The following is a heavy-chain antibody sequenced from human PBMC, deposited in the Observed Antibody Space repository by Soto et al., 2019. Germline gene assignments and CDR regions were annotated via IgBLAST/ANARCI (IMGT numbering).Heavy chain of an antibody. Sequence: QVQLVQSGAEEKKPGASVKVSSKASGYTFTSYAMHWVRQAPGQRLEWMGWINAGNGNTKYSQKFQGRVTITRDTSASTAYMELSSLRSEDTAVYYCARDSSGYNTRPFDYWGQGTLVTVSS. CDR3: ARDSSGYNTRPFDY. V-gene: IGHV1-3*05. CDR1: GYTFTSYA. CDR2: INAGNGNT. J-gene: IGHJ4*02. D-gene: IGHD3-22*01.